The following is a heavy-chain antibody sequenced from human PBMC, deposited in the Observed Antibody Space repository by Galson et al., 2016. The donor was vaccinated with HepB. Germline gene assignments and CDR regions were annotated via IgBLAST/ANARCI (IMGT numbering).Heavy chain of an antibody. D-gene: IGHD5-24*01. CDR1: GFTFTNAW. CDR3: TTDPRDGYNYWWAGFDF. Sequence: SLRLSCAASGFTFTNAWMSWVRQAPGKGLEWVGRFKRESDGGSTDYAAPVKGRFSISTDDSRNTLYLQMNSLKTEDTAVYYCTTDPRDGYNYWWAGFDFWGHGTLVTVSS. CDR2: FKRESDGGST. V-gene: IGHV3-15*01. J-gene: IGHJ4*01.